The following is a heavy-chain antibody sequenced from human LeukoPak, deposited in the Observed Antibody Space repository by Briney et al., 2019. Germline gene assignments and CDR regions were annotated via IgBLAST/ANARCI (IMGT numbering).Heavy chain of an antibody. CDR2: INPDSGGT. J-gene: IGHJ4*02. V-gene: IGHV1-2*02. CDR1: GYTFTGYF. CDR3: ARGRGSRYDRSGSPYIRFDY. Sequence: ASVKLSCKASGYTFTGYFIHWVPQAPGQGLEWMRWINPDSGGTNYAQKFQGRVTMTRETSISTAYMDLSRLRSDDSAMYYCARGRGSRYDRSGSPYIRFDYWGQGTLVTVSS. D-gene: IGHD3-22*01.